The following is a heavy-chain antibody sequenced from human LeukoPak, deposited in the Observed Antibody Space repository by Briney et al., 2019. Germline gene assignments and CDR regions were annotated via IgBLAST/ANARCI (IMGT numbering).Heavy chain of an antibody. D-gene: IGHD3-16*01. CDR2: FDPEDGET. CDR1: GYTLPDLS. V-gene: IGHV1-24*01. J-gene: IGHJ4*02. CDR3: ATGSGEATYYFDY. Sequence: GASVKVSCKLSGYTLPDLSMHGLGQAPGKGLEGMGGFDPEDGETIYAQKFQGRVTMTEDTSTDTAYMELSSLRSEDTAVYYCATGSGEATYYFDYWGQGTLVTVSS.